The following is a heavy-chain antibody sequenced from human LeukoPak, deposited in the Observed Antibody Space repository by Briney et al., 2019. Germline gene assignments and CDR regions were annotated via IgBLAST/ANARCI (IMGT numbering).Heavy chain of an antibody. V-gene: IGHV3-53*05. Sequence: RGSLRLSCAPSAFTATASHMSWVRHTPRKGLEWVSVTHTGGGTYYADSVKGRFTVSRANSKNTVYLQRNSLRAEDTAMYYCARDKVGNGFWTGPTDAFDIWGQGTMVTVFS. CDR1: AFTATASH. J-gene: IGHJ3*02. CDR2: THTGGGT. CDR3: ARDKVGNGFWTGPTDAFDI. D-gene: IGHD3/OR15-3a*01.